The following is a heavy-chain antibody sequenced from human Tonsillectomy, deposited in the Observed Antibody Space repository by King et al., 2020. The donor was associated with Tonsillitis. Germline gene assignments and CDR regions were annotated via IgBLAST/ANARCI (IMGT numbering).Heavy chain of an antibody. CDR1: GFAFSDCG. D-gene: IGHD2-2*01. V-gene: IGHV3-30*18. Sequence: VQLVESGGGVVQPGRSLRLSCAASGFAFSDCGMHWVRQSPGKGLDWVATIYYDGSDKDNGDSVGGRLTISRGNSRRTLCLQVNSLRADDTAVYYCAKEGGAQYCSSASCSADYWGQGTLVTVSS. CDR2: IYYDGSDK. CDR3: AKEGGAQYCSSASCSADY. J-gene: IGHJ4*02.